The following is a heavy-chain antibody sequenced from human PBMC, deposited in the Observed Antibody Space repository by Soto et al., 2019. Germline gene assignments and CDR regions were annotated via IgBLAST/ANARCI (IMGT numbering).Heavy chain of an antibody. CDR3: ARGAPTLLASNPPYYMDV. Sequence: ASVKVSCKASGYTFTGYYMHWVRQAPGQGLEWMGWINPNSGGTNYAQKCQGWVTMTRDTSISTAYMELSRLRSDDTAVYYCARGAPTLLASNPPYYMDVCGKGTTVTVSS. V-gene: IGHV1-2*04. CDR1: GYTFTGYY. CDR2: INPNSGGT. D-gene: IGHD2-15*01. J-gene: IGHJ6*03.